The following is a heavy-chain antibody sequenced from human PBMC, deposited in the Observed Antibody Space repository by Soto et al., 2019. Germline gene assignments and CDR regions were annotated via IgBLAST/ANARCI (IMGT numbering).Heavy chain of an antibody. CDR1: GGSISSSSYY. CDR3: ARARCVFGVTTVCSWFDP. CDR2: IYYSGST. J-gene: IGHJ5*02. V-gene: IGHV4-39*01. Sequence: QLQLQESGPGLVKPSETLSLTCTVSGGSISSSSYYWGWIRQPPGKGLEWIGSIYYSGSTYYNPSLKSRVTISVDTSKNQFSLKLSSVTAADTAVYYCARARCVFGVTTVCSWFDPWGQGTLVTVSS. D-gene: IGHD4-17*01.